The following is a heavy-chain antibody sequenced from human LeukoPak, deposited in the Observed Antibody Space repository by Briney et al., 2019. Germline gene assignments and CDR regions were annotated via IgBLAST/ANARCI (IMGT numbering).Heavy chain of an antibody. V-gene: IGHV4-39*01. Sequence: PSETLSLTCTVSGDSTSSDRYYGGWVRQPPGKGLEWIGSIYYSGSTYYNPSLKSRVTISVDTSKNQFSLKLSSVTAADTAVYYCARQKASTYYDFWSGAGAFDIWGQGTMVTVSS. CDR2: IYYSGST. J-gene: IGHJ3*02. D-gene: IGHD3-3*01. CDR1: GDSTSSDRYY. CDR3: ARQKASTYYDFWSGAGAFDI.